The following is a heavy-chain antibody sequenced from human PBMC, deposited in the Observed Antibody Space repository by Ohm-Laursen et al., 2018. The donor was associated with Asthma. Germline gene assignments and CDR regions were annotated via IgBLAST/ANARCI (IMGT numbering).Heavy chain of an antibody. CDR3: ARDADDYVWGSNAFDI. J-gene: IGHJ3*02. D-gene: IGHD3-16*01. Sequence: SLRLSCAAFGFTFSSYGMHWVRQAPGKGLEWVAVISYDGSNKYYADSVKGRFTISRDNSKNTLYLQMNSLRAEDTAVYYCARDADDYVWGSNAFDIWGQGTMVTVSS. CDR2: ISYDGSNK. CDR1: GFTFSSYG. V-gene: IGHV3-30*03.